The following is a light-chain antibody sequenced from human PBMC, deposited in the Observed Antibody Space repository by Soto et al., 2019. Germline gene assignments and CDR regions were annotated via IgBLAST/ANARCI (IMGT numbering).Light chain of an antibody. Sequence: EIVLTQSPSTLSLSPGERGTFSCRTSQTINTEFLAWYQQRPGLAPRLLIHGTSNRATGIPDRFSGSGSGTDFTLTISALEPEDFAVYYCQRYGSSPLYAFGQGTKLEI. CDR3: QRYGSSPLYA. CDR2: GTS. V-gene: IGKV3-20*01. J-gene: IGKJ2*01. CDR1: QTINTEF.